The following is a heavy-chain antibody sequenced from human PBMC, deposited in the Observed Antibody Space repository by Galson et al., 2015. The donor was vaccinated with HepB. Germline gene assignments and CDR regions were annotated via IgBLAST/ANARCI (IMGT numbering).Heavy chain of an antibody. Sequence: SVKVSCKASGYTFTSYAMHWVRQAPGQRLEWMGRINAGNGNTKYSQKFQGRVTITRDTSASTAYMELSSLRSEDTAVYYCAKHMVREINEGPHKFYYYGMDVWGQGTTVTVSS. CDR1: GYTFTSYA. CDR3: AKHMVREINEGPHKFYYYGMDV. V-gene: IGHV1-3*01. D-gene: IGHD3-10*01. CDR2: INAGNGNT. J-gene: IGHJ6*02.